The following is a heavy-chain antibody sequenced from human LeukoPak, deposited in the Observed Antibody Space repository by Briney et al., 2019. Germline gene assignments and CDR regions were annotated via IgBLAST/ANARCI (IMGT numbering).Heavy chain of an antibody. Sequence: PGGSLRLSCAASGFTFSSYGMHWVRQAPGKGLEWVAVISYDGSDKYYADSVKGRFTISRDNSKNTLYLQMNSLRAEDTAVYYCAKDQKVYDFWSGPLEFDPWGQGTLVTVSS. CDR1: GFTFSSYG. CDR2: ISYDGSDK. J-gene: IGHJ5*02. D-gene: IGHD3-3*01. V-gene: IGHV3-30*18. CDR3: AKDQKVYDFWSGPLEFDP.